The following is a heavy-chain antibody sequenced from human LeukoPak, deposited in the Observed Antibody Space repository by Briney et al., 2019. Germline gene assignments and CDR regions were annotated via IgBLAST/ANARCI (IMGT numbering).Heavy chain of an antibody. V-gene: IGHV3-23*01. CDR3: AKDLGGSSWYGFWYFDY. Sequence: GGSLRLSCAASGFTFSSYAMSWVRQAPGKGLEWVSGISGSGGSTYYADSVEGRFTISRDNSKNTLYMQMNSLRAEDTAVYYCAKDLGGSSWYGFWYFDYWGQGTLVTVSS. D-gene: IGHD6-13*01. J-gene: IGHJ4*02. CDR1: GFTFSSYA. CDR2: ISGSGGST.